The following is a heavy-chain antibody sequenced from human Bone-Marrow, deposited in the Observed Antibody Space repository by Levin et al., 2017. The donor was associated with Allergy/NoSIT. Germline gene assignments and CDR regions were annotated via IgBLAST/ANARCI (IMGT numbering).Heavy chain of an antibody. CDR1: GYRFSAYG. V-gene: IGHV1-18*01. CDR3: AKGPLQYPLFDP. Sequence: KISCKASGYRFSAYGISWVRQAPGQGLEWMGWISPYNSKTHYVQKFQGRVTMTADTSTSTAYMELRSLRSDDTAVYYCAKGPLQYPLFDPWGQGTLVTISS. CDR2: ISPYNSKT. D-gene: IGHD5-24*01. J-gene: IGHJ5*02.